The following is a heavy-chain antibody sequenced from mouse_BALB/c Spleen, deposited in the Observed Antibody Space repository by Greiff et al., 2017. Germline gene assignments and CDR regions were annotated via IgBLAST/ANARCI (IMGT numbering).Heavy chain of an antibody. Sequence: EVQLVESGGGLVQPGGSLRLSCATSGFTFTDYYMSWVRQPPGKALEWLGFIRNKANGYTTEYSASVKGRFTISRDNSQSILYLQMNTLRAEDSATYYCARDLITTATAMDYWGQGTSVTVSS. D-gene: IGHD1-2*01. CDR3: ARDLITTATAMDY. CDR1: GFTFTDYY. J-gene: IGHJ4*01. V-gene: IGHV7-3*02. CDR2: IRNKANGYTT.